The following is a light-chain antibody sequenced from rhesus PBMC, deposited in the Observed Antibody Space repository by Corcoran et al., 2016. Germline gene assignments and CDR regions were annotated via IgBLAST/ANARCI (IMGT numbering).Light chain of an antibody. Sequence: DIVMTQTPLSLPITPGEPASISCRSSQSLLHSNGNTYLHGYLQKPGQSPQLLIYGGSNRASGVPDRFSGRGSGTDFTLKLSKVEAEDVGVYYCVQAIAFPLTFGGGTKVEIK. CDR3: VQAIAFPLT. CDR2: GGS. CDR1: QSLLHSNGNTY. V-gene: IGKV2-72*01. J-gene: IGKJ4*01.